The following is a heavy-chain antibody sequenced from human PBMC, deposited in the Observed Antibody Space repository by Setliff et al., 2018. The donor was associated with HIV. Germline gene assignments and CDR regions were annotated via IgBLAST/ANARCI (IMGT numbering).Heavy chain of an antibody. CDR1: GYSFTSYR. CDR2: IYPGDSDT. D-gene: IGHD6-13*01. J-gene: IGHJ4*02. V-gene: IGHV5-51*01. CDR3: ARHLIPGDPRYSSSWYY. Sequence: GESLKISCKGSGYSFTSYRIGWVRQMPGKGLEWMGIIYPGDSDTRYIPSFQGQVTLSADKSISTAYLQWSSLKASDTATYYCARHLIPGDPRYSSSWYYWGQGTLVTVSS.